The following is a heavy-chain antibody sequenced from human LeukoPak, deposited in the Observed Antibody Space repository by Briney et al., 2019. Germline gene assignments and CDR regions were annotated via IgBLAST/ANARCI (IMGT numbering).Heavy chain of an antibody. CDR2: SNSNRGGT. CDR3: ASWVQDSSGYHDY. Sequence: ASVKVSCKASGYTFTGYTMHWVRQAPGQGLEWMGRSNSNRGGTNYAQKFQGRVTMTRDTSISTAYMELSRLRSDDTAVYYCASWVQDSSGYHDYWGQGTLVTVSS. J-gene: IGHJ4*02. V-gene: IGHV1-2*02. D-gene: IGHD3-22*01. CDR1: GYTFTGYT.